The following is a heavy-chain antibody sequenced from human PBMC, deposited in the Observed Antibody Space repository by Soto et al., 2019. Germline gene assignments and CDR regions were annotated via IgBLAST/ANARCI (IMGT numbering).Heavy chain of an antibody. Sequence: SETLSLTCAVYGGSFSGYYWSWIRQPPGKGLEWIGEINHSGSTNYNPSLKSRVTISVDTSKNQFSLKLSSVTAADTAVYYCARSRQPLGTSGYWGQGTLVTVSS. CDR2: INHSGST. V-gene: IGHV4-34*01. CDR1: GGSFSGYY. CDR3: ARSRQPLGTSGY. J-gene: IGHJ4*02. D-gene: IGHD6-13*01.